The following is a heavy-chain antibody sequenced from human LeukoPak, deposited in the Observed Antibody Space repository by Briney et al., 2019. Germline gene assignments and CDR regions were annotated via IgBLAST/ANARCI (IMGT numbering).Heavy chain of an antibody. Sequence: GSLRLSCEASGFSFSIYAMSWVRQAPGKGLEWVSSISGNEGSTYYANSVKGRFTIARDNSENTLYMEMNSLTEENTALYYCVKGGQRYDFWRFDFWGRGTLVTVSS. J-gene: IGHJ5*01. V-gene: IGHV3-23*01. CDR3: VKGGQRYDFWRFDF. D-gene: IGHD3-3*01. CDR1: GFSFSIYA. CDR2: ISGNEGST.